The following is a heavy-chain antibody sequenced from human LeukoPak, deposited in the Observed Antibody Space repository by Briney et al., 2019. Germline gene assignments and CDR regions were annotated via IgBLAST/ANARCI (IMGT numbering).Heavy chain of an antibody. CDR1: GYIFTSYG. Sequence: ASVKVSCKASGYIFTSYGITWVRQAPGQGLEWMGWISAYNGNTNYAQKLQGRVTMTTDTSTSTACMELRSLRSDDTAVYYCARIDSSSPPAYWGQGTLVTVSS. J-gene: IGHJ4*02. V-gene: IGHV1-18*01. CDR2: ISAYNGNT. D-gene: IGHD6-13*01. CDR3: ARIDSSSPPAY.